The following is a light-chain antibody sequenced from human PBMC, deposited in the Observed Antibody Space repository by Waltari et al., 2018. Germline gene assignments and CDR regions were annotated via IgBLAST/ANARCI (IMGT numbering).Light chain of an antibody. Sequence: EIVMTQSPATLSVSAGETATLSCRASQSVSSNVAWYQKKPGHAPRLLIYEASTRATSIPDKFRRSGSGTEVTLTISSLQSEDFAVYYWQPYHRWPPISFGHGTRLEIK. J-gene: IGKJ5*01. CDR3: QPYHRWPPIS. CDR1: QSVSSN. CDR2: EAS. V-gene: IGKV3-15*01.